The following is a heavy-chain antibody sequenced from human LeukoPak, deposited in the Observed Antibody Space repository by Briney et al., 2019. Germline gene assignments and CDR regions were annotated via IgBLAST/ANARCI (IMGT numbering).Heavy chain of an antibody. D-gene: IGHD6-19*01. V-gene: IGHV3-23*01. CDR1: GFTFSRYS. Sequence: PGGSLRLSCAASGFTFSRYSMHWVRQAPGKGLVWVSAISGSGGSTYYADSVKGRFTISRDNSKNTLYLQMNSLRAEDTAVYYCAKDSSSGWYFDYWGQGTLVTVSS. J-gene: IGHJ4*02. CDR3: AKDSSSGWYFDY. CDR2: ISGSGGST.